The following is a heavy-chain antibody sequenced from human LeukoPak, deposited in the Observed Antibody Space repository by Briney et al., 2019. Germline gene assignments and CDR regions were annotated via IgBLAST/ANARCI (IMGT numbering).Heavy chain of an antibody. CDR3: ARNPTAQEAFDI. CDR1: GGSISSGGYY. CDR2: IYYSGST. Sequence: SETLSLTCTVSGGSISSGGYYWSWIRQHPGKGLEWIGYIYYSGSTYYNPSLKSRVTISVDTSKNQFSLKLSPVTAADTAVYYCARNPTAQEAFDIWGQGTMVTVSS. D-gene: IGHD4-17*01. V-gene: IGHV4-31*03. J-gene: IGHJ3*02.